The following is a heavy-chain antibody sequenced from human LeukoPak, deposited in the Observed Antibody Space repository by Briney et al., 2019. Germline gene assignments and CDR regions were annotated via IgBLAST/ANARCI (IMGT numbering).Heavy chain of an antibody. Sequence: NPSETLSLTCAVYGGSFSGYYWSWIRQPPGKGLEWIGEINHSGSTNYNPSLKSRVPISVDTSKNQFSLKLSSVTAADTAVYYCARNWNDRRNRWFDPWGQGTMVTVSS. V-gene: IGHV4-34*01. J-gene: IGHJ5*02. CDR1: GGSFSGYY. CDR3: ARNWNDRRNRWFDP. CDR2: INHSGST. D-gene: IGHD1-1*01.